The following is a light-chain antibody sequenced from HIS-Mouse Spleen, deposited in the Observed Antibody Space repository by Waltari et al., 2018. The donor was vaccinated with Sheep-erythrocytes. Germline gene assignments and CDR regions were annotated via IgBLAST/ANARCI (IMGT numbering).Light chain of an antibody. CDR1: SSDVGSYNL. V-gene: IGLV2-14*02. Sequence: QSALTQPASVSGSPGQSITISCTGTSSDVGSYNLVSWYQPHPGKAPKLMIYEGSKRPAGGSNRFSGSKSGNTASLTISGLQAEDEADYYCSSYTSSSSYVFGTGTKVTVL. CDR2: EGS. CDR3: SSYTSSSSYV. J-gene: IGLJ1*01.